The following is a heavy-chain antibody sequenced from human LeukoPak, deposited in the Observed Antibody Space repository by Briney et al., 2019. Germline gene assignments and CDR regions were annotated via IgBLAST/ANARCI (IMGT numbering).Heavy chain of an antibody. J-gene: IGHJ3*02. CDR2: LYSAGST. CDR1: EFSVKYNY. Sequence: PGGSLRLSCAAPEFSVKYNYMTWVRQAPGKGLEWVSLLYSAGSTNYADSVKGRFTISRDDSKNTVYLQMNSLRAEDTAVYYCARWTNFHAFDIWGQGTLVTVSS. CDR3: ARWTNFHAFDI. D-gene: IGHD1-1*01. V-gene: IGHV3-53*01.